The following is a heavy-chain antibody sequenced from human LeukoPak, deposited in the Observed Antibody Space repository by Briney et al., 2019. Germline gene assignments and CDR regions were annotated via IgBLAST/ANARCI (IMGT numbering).Heavy chain of an antibody. D-gene: IGHD3-10*01. V-gene: IGHV4-39*01. CDR3: ARHLLWFGEFSTDWFDP. J-gene: IGHJ5*02. CDR2: IYYSGST. Sequence: SETLSLTCTVSGGSISSSSYYWGWIRQPPGKGLEWIGSIYYSGSTYYNPSLKSRVTISVDTSKNQFSLKLSSVTAADTAVYYCARHLLWFGEFSTDWFDPWGQGTLVTVSS. CDR1: GGSISSSSYY.